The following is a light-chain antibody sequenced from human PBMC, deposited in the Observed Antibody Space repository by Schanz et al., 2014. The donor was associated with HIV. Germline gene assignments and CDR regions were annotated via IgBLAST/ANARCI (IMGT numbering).Light chain of an antibody. CDR2: GAS. J-gene: IGKJ3*01. CDR3: QQYGSSPPT. Sequence: EIVLTQSPGTLSLSPGERATLSCRASQSVSSNFAWYQQKPGQAPRLLISGASSRATGIPDRFSGSGSGTEFTLTISRLEPEDFAVYYCQQYGSSPPTFGPGTKVDIK. CDR1: QSVSSN. V-gene: IGKV3-20*01.